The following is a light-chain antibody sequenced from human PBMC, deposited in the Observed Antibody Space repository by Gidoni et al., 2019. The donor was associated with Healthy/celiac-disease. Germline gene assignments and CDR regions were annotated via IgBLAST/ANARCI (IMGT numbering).Light chain of an antibody. CDR3: QQYGSSRGT. CDR1: QSVSSSY. Sequence: ETVLPHSPGTLSLSPGERATLSCRASQSVSSSYLAWYQQKPGQAPRLLIYGASSRATGIPDRFSGSGSGTDFTLTISRLEPEDFAVYYCQQYGSSRGTFGQGTKVEIK. J-gene: IGKJ1*01. CDR2: GAS. V-gene: IGKV3-20*01.